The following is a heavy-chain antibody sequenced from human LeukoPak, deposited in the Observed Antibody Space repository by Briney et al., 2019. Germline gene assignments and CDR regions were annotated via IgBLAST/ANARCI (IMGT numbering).Heavy chain of an antibody. CDR3: ARDTAAAGAAH. CDR1: GGTFSSYA. CDR2: IIPILGIA. D-gene: IGHD6-13*01. Sequence: GASVKVSCKASGGTFSSYAISWVRQAPGQGLEWMGRIIPILGIANYARKFQGRVTITADKSTSTAYMELSNLRSEDTAVYYCARDTAAAGAAHWGQGTLVTVSS. J-gene: IGHJ1*01. V-gene: IGHV1-69*04.